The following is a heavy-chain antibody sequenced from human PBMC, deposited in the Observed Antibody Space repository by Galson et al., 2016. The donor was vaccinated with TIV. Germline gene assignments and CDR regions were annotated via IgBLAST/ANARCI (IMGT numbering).Heavy chain of an antibody. CDR1: GFTFSTYA. D-gene: IGHD4-23*01. Sequence: SLRLSYAASGFTFSTYAMNWVRQAPGKGLEWVSGIVGTGGTTYYADSVKGRFTISRGNSKNTLYLQMNSLRAEDTAVYYCAKRKNYGGDAFDLWGQGTLVTVSS. V-gene: IGHV3-23*01. CDR2: IVGTGGTT. J-gene: IGHJ3*01. CDR3: AKRKNYGGDAFDL.